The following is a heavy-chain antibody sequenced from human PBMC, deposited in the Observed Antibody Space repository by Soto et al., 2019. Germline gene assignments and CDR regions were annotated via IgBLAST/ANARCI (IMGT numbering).Heavy chain of an antibody. V-gene: IGHV3-30*18. J-gene: IGHJ5*02. D-gene: IGHD3-10*01. CDR2: ISYDGSNK. CDR1: GFSFSTYG. Sequence: PGGSLRLSCAASGFSFSTYGMHWVRQAPGKGLERVAVISYDGSNKYYADSVKGRSTISRDNSKNTVYLQMNSLRTEDTAVYYCAKNPTPHYGSNNWFDPWGQGTLVTVSS. CDR3: AKNPTPHYGSNNWFDP.